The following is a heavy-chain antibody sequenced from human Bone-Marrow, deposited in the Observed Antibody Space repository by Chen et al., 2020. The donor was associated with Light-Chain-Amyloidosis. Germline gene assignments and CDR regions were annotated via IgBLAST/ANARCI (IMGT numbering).Heavy chain of an antibody. CDR1: GCSTRSSSHY. V-gene: IGHV4-39*01. Sequence: QVQLQESGRGLMKPSETLSLTCSVSGCSTRSSSHYWGWIRQPPRKGLEWIGSVYYSGRTYYSPSLKSRVSISIDTSKNQFTLRLTSVTAADSAVYFCARAVDYSNYGWFDPWGQGTLVTVSS. D-gene: IGHD4-4*01. J-gene: IGHJ5*02. CDR2: VYYSGRT. CDR3: ARAVDYSNYGWFDP.